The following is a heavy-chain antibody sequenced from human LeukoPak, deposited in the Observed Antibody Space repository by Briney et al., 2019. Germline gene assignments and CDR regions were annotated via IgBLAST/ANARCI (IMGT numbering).Heavy chain of an antibody. D-gene: IGHD2-15*01. CDR2: IRYDGSNK. J-gene: IGHJ4*02. CDR1: GFTFSSYG. CDR3: AKGTYAYCSGGSCYPNY. Sequence: GGSLRLSCAASGFTFSSYGMHWVRQAPGKGLEWVAFIRYDGSNKYYADSVKGRFTISRDNSKNTLYLQMNSLRAEDTAVYYCAKGTYAYCSGGSCYPNYWGQGTLVTVSS. V-gene: IGHV3-30*02.